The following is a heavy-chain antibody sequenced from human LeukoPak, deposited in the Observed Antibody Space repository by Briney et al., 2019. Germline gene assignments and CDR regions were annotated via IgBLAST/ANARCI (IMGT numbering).Heavy chain of an antibody. CDR1: GSTFSSYA. CDR3: ARDSQSYGSGSYEFDP. Sequence: GRSLRLSCAASGSTFSSYAMHWARQAPGKGLEWVAVISYDGSNKYYADSVKGRFTISRDNSKNTLYLQMNSLRAEDTAVYYCARDSQSYGSGSYEFDPWGQGTLVTVSS. D-gene: IGHD3-10*01. J-gene: IGHJ5*02. CDR2: ISYDGSNK. V-gene: IGHV3-30*04.